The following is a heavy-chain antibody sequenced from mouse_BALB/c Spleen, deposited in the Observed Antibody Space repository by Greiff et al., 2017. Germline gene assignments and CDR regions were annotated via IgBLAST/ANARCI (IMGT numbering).Heavy chain of an antibody. J-gene: IGHJ2*01. CDR1: GFTFSSYA. Sequence: EVMLVESGGGLVKPGGSLKLSCAASGFTFSSYAMSWVRQTPEKRLEWVASISSGGSTYYPDSVKGRFTIYRENARNILYLQMSSLRSEDTAMYYCARALGGLQDFDYWGQGTTLTVSS. D-gene: IGHD2-13*01. V-gene: IGHV5-6-5*01. CDR2: ISSGGST. CDR3: ARALGGLQDFDY.